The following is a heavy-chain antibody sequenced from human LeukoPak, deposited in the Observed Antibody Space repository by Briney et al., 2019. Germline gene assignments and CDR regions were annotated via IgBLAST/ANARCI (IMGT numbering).Heavy chain of an antibody. CDR1: GYTFTSNY. D-gene: IGHD4-17*01. CDR3: ARDTDYGED. Sequence: ASVKVSCKAFGYTFTSNYMHWVRQAPGQGPEWMGVISPSGGSTTYAQKFQGRVTLTRDMSTSTDYLELSRLRSDDTAVYYCARDTDYGEDWGQGTLVTVSS. CDR2: ISPSGGST. V-gene: IGHV1-46*01. J-gene: IGHJ4*02.